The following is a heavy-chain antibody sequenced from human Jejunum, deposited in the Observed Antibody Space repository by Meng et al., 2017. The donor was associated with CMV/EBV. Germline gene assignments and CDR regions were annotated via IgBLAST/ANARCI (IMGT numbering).Heavy chain of an antibody. CDR1: GFRFSDSA. D-gene: IGHD5-24*01. V-gene: IGHV3-73*01. J-gene: IGHJ4*02. CDR2: IRSNPKNYAT. CDR3: ARASRDGYNIDF. Sequence: ASGFRFSDSAVHWVRQASGKGLEWVGRIRSNPKNYATAYAASVKGKFTISRHDSDNMAFLQMNSLTSDDTAVYFCARASRDGYNIDFWGQGTLVTVSS.